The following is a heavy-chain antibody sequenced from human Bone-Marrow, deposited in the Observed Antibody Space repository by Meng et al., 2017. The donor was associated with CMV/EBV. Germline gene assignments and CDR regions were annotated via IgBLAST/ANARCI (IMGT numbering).Heavy chain of an antibody. J-gene: IGHJ5*02. V-gene: IGHV1-8*02. CDR1: GGTFSSYA. D-gene: IGHD2-21*01. CDR3: ARLIAREANWFDP. Sequence: ASVKVSCKASGGTFSSYAISWVRQAPGQGLEWMGWMNPNSGNTGYAQKFQGRVTMTRNTSISTAYMELSSLRSEDTAVYYCARLIAREANWFDPWGQGTLVTFSS. CDR2: MNPNSGNT.